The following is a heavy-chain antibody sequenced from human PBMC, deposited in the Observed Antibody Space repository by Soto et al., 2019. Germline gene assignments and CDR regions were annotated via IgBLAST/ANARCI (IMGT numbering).Heavy chain of an antibody. D-gene: IGHD6-13*01. J-gene: IGHJ3*02. CDR3: AKDGRAKGPPIAAAGPGAFDI. CDR1: GFTFDDYA. CDR2: ISWNSGSI. Sequence: QPGGSLRLSCAASGFTFDDYAMHWVRQAPGKGLEWVSGISWNSGSIGYADSVKGRFTISRDNAKNSLYLQMNSLRAEDTALYYCAKDGRAKGPPIAAAGPGAFDIWGQGTRVTVSS. V-gene: IGHV3-9*01.